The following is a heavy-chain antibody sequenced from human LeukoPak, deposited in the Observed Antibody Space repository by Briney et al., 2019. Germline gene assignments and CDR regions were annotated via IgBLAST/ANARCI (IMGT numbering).Heavy chain of an antibody. CDR3: ARTTGYCSSTSCYNEYFQH. CDR1: GYTFTSYG. J-gene: IGHJ1*01. D-gene: IGHD2-2*02. CDR2: ISAYNGNT. V-gene: IGHV1-18*01. Sequence: ASVKVSCKASGYTFTSYGISWVRQAPGQGLEWVGWISAYNGNTNYAQKLQGRVTMTTDTSTSTAYMELRSLRSDDTAVYYCARTTGYCSSTSCYNEYFQHWGQGTLVTVSS.